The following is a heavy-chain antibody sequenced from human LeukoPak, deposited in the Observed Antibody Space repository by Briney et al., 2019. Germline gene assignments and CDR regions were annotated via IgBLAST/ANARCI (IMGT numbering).Heavy chain of an antibody. J-gene: IGHJ4*02. V-gene: IGHV3-74*01. CDR1: GFTFSDYW. Sequence: GGSLRLSCAASGFTFSDYWMHWVRQAPGKGLVWVSRISSDGSRVTYADSVKGRFTISRDNAKNTLYLQMNSLRAEDTAVYYCVRTYYDILTAYNPYFDYWGQGILVTVSS. CDR3: VRTYYDILTAYNPYFDY. D-gene: IGHD3-9*01. CDR2: ISSDGSRV.